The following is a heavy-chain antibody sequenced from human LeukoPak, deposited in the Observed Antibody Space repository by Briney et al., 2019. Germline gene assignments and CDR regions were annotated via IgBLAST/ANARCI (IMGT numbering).Heavy chain of an antibody. V-gene: IGHV4-34*01. Sequence: PSETLSLTCAVYGGSFSGYYWSWIRQPPGKGLEWIGEINHSGSTNYNPSLKSRATISVDTSKNQFSLKLSSVTAADTAVYYCASGLGLYQLAHKGLDYWGQGTLVTVSS. CDR3: ASGLGLYQLAHKGLDY. D-gene: IGHD2-2*01. J-gene: IGHJ4*02. CDR1: GGSFSGYY. CDR2: INHSGST.